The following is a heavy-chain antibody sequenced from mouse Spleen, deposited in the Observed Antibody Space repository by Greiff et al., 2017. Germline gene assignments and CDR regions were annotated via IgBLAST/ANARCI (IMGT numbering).Heavy chain of an antibody. Sequence: EVQGVESGGGLVKPGGSLKLSCAASGFTFSSYAMSWVRQTPEKRLEWVATISSGGSYTYYPDSVKGRFTISRDNAKNTLYLQMSSLRSEDTAMYDCARPRSCHYYYAMDYWGQGTSVTVSS. CDR2: ISSGGSYT. D-gene: IGHD6-1*01. V-gene: IGHV5-9-3*01. J-gene: IGHJ4*01. CDR3: ARPRSCHYYYAMDY. CDR1: GFTFSSYA.